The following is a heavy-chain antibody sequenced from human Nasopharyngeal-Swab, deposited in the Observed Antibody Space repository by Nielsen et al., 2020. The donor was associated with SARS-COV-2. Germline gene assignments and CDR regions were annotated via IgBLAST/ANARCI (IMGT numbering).Heavy chain of an antibody. J-gene: IGHJ3*01. V-gene: IGHV1-18*01. Sequence: ASVKVSCKASGYPFTNYAVSWVRQAPGQGLEWMGWISAYNGYTSYAQKLQGRVTMTTDTSTSTAFLELRSLRSDDAAIYYCTRVPNDSTGYYKRSSDGFDVWGQGTLVTVSS. CDR3: TRVPNDSTGYYKRSSDGFDV. CDR2: ISAYNGYT. D-gene: IGHD3-22*01. CDR1: GYPFTNYA.